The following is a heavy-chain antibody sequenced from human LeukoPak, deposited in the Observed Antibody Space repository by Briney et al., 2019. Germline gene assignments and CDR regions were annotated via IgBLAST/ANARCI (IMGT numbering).Heavy chain of an antibody. V-gene: IGHV4-59*01. CDR2: IYYSGST. J-gene: IGHJ5*02. CDR1: SGSIFSSNW. Sequence: ETLSLTCAVSSGSIFSSNWWSWIRQPPGKGLEWIGYIYYSGSTNYKPSLKSRVTISVDTSKNQFSLKLNSVTAADTAVYYCARGGYYGSGNDFRFDPWGQGTLVTVSS. D-gene: IGHD3-10*01. CDR3: ARGGYYGSGNDFRFDP.